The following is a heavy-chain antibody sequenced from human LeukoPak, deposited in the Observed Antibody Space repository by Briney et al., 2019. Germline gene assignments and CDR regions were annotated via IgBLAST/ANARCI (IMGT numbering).Heavy chain of an antibody. V-gene: IGHV3-23*03. Sequence: GGSLRLSCAASGFTFSTYAMSWVRQAPGKGLEWVSVIYSGGSTYYADSVKGRFTISRDNSKNTLYLQMNSLKTEDTAVYYCTTAASRFYFDSSGYLFDYWGQGTLVTVSS. D-gene: IGHD3-22*01. CDR1: GFTFSTYA. J-gene: IGHJ4*02. CDR2: IYSGGST. CDR3: TTAASRFYFDSSGYLFDY.